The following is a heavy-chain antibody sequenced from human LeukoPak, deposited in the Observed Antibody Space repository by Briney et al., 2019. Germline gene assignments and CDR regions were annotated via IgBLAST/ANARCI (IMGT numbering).Heavy chain of an antibody. V-gene: IGHV4-38-2*01. D-gene: IGHD5-18*01. CDR1: GYSINSGYY. CDR3: ARNISLGRDATIVTVFDY. Sequence: SETLSLTCAVSGYSINSGYYWGWIRPTPGKGLAWIGSIYHSGSTSYNPSLKSRVTISVDTSKNHFSLRLTSVTAADTALYYCARNISLGRDATIVTVFDYWGQGTLVTVSS. J-gene: IGHJ4*02. CDR2: IYHSGST.